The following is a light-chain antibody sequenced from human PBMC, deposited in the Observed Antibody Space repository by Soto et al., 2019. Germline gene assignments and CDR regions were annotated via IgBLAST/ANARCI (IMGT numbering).Light chain of an antibody. CDR1: SSDVGGYNY. J-gene: IGLJ2*01. CDR2: EVY. V-gene: IGLV2-8*01. CDR3: SAYAGSSTWV. Sequence: QSVPTQPPSASGSPGQSVTFSCNGTSSDVGGYNYVSWYQQYPGKAPKLMIYEVYKRPSGVPDRFSGSKSGNTASLTVSGLQPEDEADYYCSAYAGSSTWVFGGGTKLTVL.